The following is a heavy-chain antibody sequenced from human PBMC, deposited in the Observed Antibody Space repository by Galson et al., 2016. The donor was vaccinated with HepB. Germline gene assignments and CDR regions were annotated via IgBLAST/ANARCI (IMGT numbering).Heavy chain of an antibody. CDR3: ARQQWAQVPDDAFDI. J-gene: IGHJ3*02. CDR1: GYNFTNYW. V-gene: IGHV5-51*01. CDR2: THPGDSDT. Sequence: QSGAEVKKPGESLKIFCKGFGYNFTNYWIAWVRQMPGKGLEWMAITHPGDSDTRCSPSFQGQVTISVDKSISTAFLQWSSLKASDTGMYYCARQQWAQVPDDAFDIWGQGTMVTVSS. D-gene: IGHD2-8*01.